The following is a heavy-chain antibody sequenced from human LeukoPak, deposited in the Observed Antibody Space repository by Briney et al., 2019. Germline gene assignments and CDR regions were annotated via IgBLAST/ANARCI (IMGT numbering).Heavy chain of an antibody. CDR2: IRNDGSNK. Sequence: PGGSRRLASAASGFTFTSYGMHWVRHAPGNGLEWVAFIRNDGSNKYHANSVKGRFTISRDNSKNTLYLQMNSLRAEDTAVYYCAKGDSGSYGHWGQGTLVTVSS. CDR1: GFTFTSYG. D-gene: IGHD1-26*01. J-gene: IGHJ4*02. V-gene: IGHV3-30*02. CDR3: AKGDSGSYGH.